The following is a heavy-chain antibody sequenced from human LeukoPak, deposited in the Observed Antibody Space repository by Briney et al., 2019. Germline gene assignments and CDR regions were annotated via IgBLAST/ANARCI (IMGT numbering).Heavy chain of an antibody. J-gene: IGHJ6*02. D-gene: IGHD3-3*01. CDR1: GGSISSYH. V-gene: IGHV4-59*08. CDR3: ARQPPILTYYDFWSGYFYGMDV. Sequence: SETLSLTCTVSGGSISSYHWSWIRQPPGKGLEWIGYLYYSGSTNYNPSLKSRVTISVDTSKNQFSLKLSSVTAADTAVYYCARQPPILTYYDFWSGYFYGMDVWGQGTTVTVSS. CDR2: LYYSGST.